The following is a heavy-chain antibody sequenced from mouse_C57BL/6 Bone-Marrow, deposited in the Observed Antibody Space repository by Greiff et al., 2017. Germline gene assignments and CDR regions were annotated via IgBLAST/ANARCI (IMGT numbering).Heavy chain of an antibody. CDR1: GYSFTDYN. J-gene: IGHJ4*01. CDR2: INPNYGTT. Sequence: VQLKQSGPELVKPGASVKISCKASGYSFTDYNMHWVKQSNGKSLEWIGVINPNYGTTSYNQKFKGKATLTVDQSSSTAYMQLNNLTSEDSAVYYCARGYYHDYAMDYWGQGTSVTVSS. CDR3: ARGYYHDYAMDY. V-gene: IGHV1-39*01. D-gene: IGHD3-1*01.